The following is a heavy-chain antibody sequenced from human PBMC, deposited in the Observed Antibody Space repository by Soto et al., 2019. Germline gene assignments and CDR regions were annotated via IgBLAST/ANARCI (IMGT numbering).Heavy chain of an antibody. Sequence: QLQLQESGPGLVKPSETLSLTCTVSGGSISSSSYYWGWIRQPPGKGLEWIGSIYYSGSTYYNPSLKSRVTISVDTSKNQFSLKLSSVTAADTAVYYCASLKVIAAAGTWFDPWGQGTLVTVSS. CDR2: IYYSGST. J-gene: IGHJ5*02. CDR1: GGSISSSSYY. V-gene: IGHV4-39*01. CDR3: ASLKVIAAAGTWFDP. D-gene: IGHD6-13*01.